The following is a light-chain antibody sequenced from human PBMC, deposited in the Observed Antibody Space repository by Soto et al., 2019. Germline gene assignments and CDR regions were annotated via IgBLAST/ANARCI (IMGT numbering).Light chain of an antibody. Sequence: DIQMTQSPSTLSASVGDRVTITCRASQSISHWLAWYQQKPGKAPSLLIYDASTLESGVPPRFSGSASGTEFTLTISSLQPDDFATSYCQHYSSYSPTFGQGTKVDIK. V-gene: IGKV1-5*01. J-gene: IGKJ1*01. CDR3: QHYSSYSPT. CDR1: QSISHW. CDR2: DAS.